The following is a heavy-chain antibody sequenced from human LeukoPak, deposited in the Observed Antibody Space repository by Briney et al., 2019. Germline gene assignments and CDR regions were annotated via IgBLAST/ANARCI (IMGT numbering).Heavy chain of an antibody. CDR1: GGTFSRYT. Sequence: GSSVKVSCQASGGTFSRYTISWLRQAPGQGREWMGRIIPILGIANYAQKFQGRVTITADKSTSTAYMELSSLRSEDTAVYYCARGGEQLVLGPWGQGTLVTVSS. J-gene: IGHJ5*02. CDR2: IIPILGIA. V-gene: IGHV1-69*02. D-gene: IGHD6-6*01. CDR3: ARGGEQLVLGP.